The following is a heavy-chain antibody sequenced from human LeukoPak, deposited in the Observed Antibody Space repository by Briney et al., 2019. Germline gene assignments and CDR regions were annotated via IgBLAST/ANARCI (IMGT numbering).Heavy chain of an antibody. Sequence: PGGSLRLSCAASGFTFSSFDMHWVRQPTGQGLEWVSTIGTASDTYYPGSVEGRFTLSRDNAKNSLYLQMNSLTAGDTAVYYCARGPPRAKYYYMDVWGKGTTVTVSS. V-gene: IGHV3-13*01. J-gene: IGHJ6*03. CDR3: ARGPPRAKYYYMDV. CDR1: GFTFSSFD. CDR2: IGTASDT.